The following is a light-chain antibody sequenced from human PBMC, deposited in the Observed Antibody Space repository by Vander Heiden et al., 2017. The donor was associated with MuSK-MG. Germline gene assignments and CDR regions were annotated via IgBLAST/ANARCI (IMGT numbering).Light chain of an antibody. CDR3: QQPSNWPPLT. J-gene: IGKJ4*01. CDR2: DAS. Sequence: EIVLTQSPATLSLSPGERATLSCRASQSVSSYLAWYQQKPGQAPRLLIYDASNRATGITARFSGSGSGTDFTLTISSLEPEDFAVYYCQQPSNWPPLTFGGGTKVEIK. V-gene: IGKV3-11*01. CDR1: QSVSSY.